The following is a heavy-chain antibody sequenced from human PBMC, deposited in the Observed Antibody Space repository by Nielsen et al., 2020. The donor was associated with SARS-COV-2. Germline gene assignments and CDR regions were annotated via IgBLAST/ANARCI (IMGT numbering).Heavy chain of an antibody. J-gene: IGHJ4*02. V-gene: IGHV3-53*01. D-gene: IGHD5-24*01. CDR2: IYSFGTT. Sequence: GESLKISCAASGFTVSSNYMSWVRQAPGKGLEWVSVIYSFGTTYYADSVKGRFTISRDDAKNSLYLQMNSLRAEDTAVYYCAREGRDLPLDYWGQGVLVTVSS. CDR1: GFTVSSNY. CDR3: AREGRDLPLDY.